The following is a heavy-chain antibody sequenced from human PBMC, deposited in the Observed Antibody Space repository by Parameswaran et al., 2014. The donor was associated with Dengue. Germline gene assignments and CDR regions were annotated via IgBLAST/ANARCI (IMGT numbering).Heavy chain of an antibody. J-gene: IGHJ5*02. CDR3: ARHLRIFGVVDWFDP. CDR2: IYYSGST. V-gene: IGHV4-39*01. D-gene: IGHD3-3*01. Sequence: VRQMPGKGLEWIGSIYYSGSTHYNPSLKSRVIISVDTSKNQFSLKLSSVTAADTAVYYCARHLRIFGVVDWFDPWGQGTLVTVSS.